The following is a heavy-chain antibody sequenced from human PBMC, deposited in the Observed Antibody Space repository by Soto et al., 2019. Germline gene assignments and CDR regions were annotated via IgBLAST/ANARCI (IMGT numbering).Heavy chain of an antibody. Sequence: QVQLQQWGAGLLKPSETLSLTCAVYGGSFSGYDWTWIRQPPGTGLEWMGEINHSGSTNYNPTLKXXVTMSVDTSKNQFSLKLTSVPAADPAVYYCARDKITGRFDYWGQGTLVTVSS. D-gene: IGHD2-8*02. CDR3: ARDKITGRFDY. CDR1: GGSFSGYD. J-gene: IGHJ4*02. V-gene: IGHV4-34*01. CDR2: INHSGST.